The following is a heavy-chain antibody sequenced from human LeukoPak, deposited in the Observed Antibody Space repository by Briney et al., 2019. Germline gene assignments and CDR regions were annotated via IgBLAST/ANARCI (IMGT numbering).Heavy chain of an antibody. Sequence: PSETLSLTCTVSGGSISSYYWSWIRQPPGKGLEWIGYIYYSGSSNYNPSLKSRVTISVDTSKNQFFLKLNSVTAADTAVYYCARERRAWGEDFWGQGTLVTVTS. J-gene: IGHJ4*02. D-gene: IGHD3-16*01. CDR1: GGSISSYY. V-gene: IGHV4-59*01. CDR3: ARERRAWGEDF. CDR2: IYYSGSS.